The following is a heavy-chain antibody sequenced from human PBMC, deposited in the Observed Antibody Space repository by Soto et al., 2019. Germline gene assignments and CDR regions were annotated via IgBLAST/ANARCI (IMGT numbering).Heavy chain of an antibody. D-gene: IGHD5-18*01. V-gene: IGHV2-70*01. CDR3: SRAAGGFTYGYPDY. J-gene: IGHJ4*02. Sequence: GSGPTLVNPTQTLTLTCTFSGFSRSTTGMCVSWIRQPPGKALEWLALIDWADDKYYSTSLKTRLTISKDTSKNQVVLTMTNVEPVDTATYFCSRAAGGFTYGYPDYWGQGTLVTVSS. CDR2: IDWADDK. CDR1: GFSRSTTGMC.